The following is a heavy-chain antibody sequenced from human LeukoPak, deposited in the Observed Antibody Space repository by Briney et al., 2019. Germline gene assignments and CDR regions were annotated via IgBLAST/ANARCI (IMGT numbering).Heavy chain of an antibody. CDR3: AKVRSGSYVT. V-gene: IGHV3-30*04. J-gene: IGHJ5*02. D-gene: IGHD1-26*01. CDR2: ISYDGSNK. Sequence: QSGGSLRLSCAASGFTFSSYAMHWARQAPGKGLEWVAVISYDGSNKYYADSVKGRFTISRDNSKNTLYLQMNSLRAEDTAVYYCAKVRSGSYVTWGQGTLVTVSS. CDR1: GFTFSSYA.